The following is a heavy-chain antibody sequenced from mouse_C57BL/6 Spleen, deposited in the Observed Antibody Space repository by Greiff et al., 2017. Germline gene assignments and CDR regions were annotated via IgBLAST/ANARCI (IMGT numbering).Heavy chain of an antibody. Sequence: QVQLQQPGAELVMPGASVKLSCKASGYTFTSYWMHWVKQRPGQGLEWIGEIDPSDSYTNSNQKFKGKSTLTVDKSSRTAYMQLSSLTSEDSAVYYCATAQATMDYWGQGTSVTVSS. CDR3: ATAQATMDY. D-gene: IGHD3-2*02. J-gene: IGHJ4*01. V-gene: IGHV1-69*01. CDR1: GYTFTSYW. CDR2: IDPSDSYT.